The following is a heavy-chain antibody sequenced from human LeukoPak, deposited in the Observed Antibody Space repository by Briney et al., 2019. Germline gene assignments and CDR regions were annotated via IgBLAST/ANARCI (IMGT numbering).Heavy chain of an antibody. CDR2: IWDDGSNK. J-gene: IGHJ6*02. V-gene: IGHV3-33*01. CDR1: GLNFNDND. Sequence: PGGSLRLSCAASGLNFNDNDMDWVRQAPGKGLEWVAVIWDDGSNKYYAESVKGRFTISRDISKNMLYLQMNSLRVEDTAVYHCARVRVLAMDVWGQGTTVIVSS. CDR3: ARVRVLAMDV. D-gene: IGHD4-17*01.